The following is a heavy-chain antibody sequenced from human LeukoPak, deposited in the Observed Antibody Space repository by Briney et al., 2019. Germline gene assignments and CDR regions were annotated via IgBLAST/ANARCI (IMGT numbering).Heavy chain of an antibody. CDR3: VKDSKRWKTYYYESGSHYFDY. CDR1: GFTLSNYS. V-gene: IGHV3-30*02. J-gene: IGHJ4*02. Sequence: GGSLRLSCAVSGFTLSNYSMHWVRQAPGKGLEWVAFIRYDGSNKYYADSVKGRFTISRDNSKNTLYLQMNSLRAEDTAVYYCVKDSKRWKTYYYESGSHYFDYWGQGTLVTVSS. CDR2: IRYDGSNK. D-gene: IGHD3-10*01.